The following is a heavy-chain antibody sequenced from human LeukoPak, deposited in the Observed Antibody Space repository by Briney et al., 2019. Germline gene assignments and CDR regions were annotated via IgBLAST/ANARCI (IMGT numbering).Heavy chain of an antibody. CDR1: GGSISSYY. J-gene: IGHJ5*02. D-gene: IGHD1-26*01. V-gene: IGHV4-59*01. CDR2: IYYSGST. Sequence: PSETLSPTCTVSGGSISSYYWSWIRQPPGKGLEWIGYIYYSGSTNYNPSLKSRVTISVDTSKNQFSLKLSSVTAADTAVYYCARGLGELHWFDPWGQGTLVTVSS. CDR3: ARGLGELHWFDP.